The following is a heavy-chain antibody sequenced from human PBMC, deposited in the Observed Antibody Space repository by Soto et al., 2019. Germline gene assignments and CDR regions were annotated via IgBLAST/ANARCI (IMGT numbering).Heavy chain of an antibody. Sequence: HPGGSLRLSCAASGFTFSSYGMHWVRQAPGKGLEWVAVISYDGSNKYYADSVKGRFTISRDDSKNTLYLQMNSLRAEDTAVYHCAGDRRVKYGDLGGFVDYWGQGTLVTVSS. CDR1: GFTFSSYG. J-gene: IGHJ4*02. CDR3: AGDRRVKYGDLGGFVDY. D-gene: IGHD4-17*01. CDR2: ISYDGSNK. V-gene: IGHV3-30*03.